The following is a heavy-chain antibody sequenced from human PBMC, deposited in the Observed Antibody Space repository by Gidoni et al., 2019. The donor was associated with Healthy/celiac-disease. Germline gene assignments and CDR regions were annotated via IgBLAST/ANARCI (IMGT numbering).Heavy chain of an antibody. Sequence: EVQLVQSGAEVKKPGESLRISCKGSGYSFTSYWITWVRQMPGKGLEWMGKIDPGDSYTNYSPSFQGHVTISTDKSISTAYLQWSSLKASDTAIYYCARYHGTYGDYWGQGTLVTVSS. J-gene: IGHJ4*02. CDR1: GYSFTSYW. CDR2: IDPGDSYT. V-gene: IGHV5-10-1*03. D-gene: IGHD2-2*01. CDR3: ARYHGTYGDY.